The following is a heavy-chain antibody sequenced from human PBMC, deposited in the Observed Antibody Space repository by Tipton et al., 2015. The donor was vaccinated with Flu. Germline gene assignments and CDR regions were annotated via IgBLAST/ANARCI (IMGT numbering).Heavy chain of an antibody. Sequence: QVQLVQSGAEVKKPGASVKVSCKASGFTFIDYHIHWVRQAPGQGLEWLGWINPNTGGTKYAQKFQGRVTLTRDTSISAAYVELTALRFDDTAIYYCVRGPHMIRGGKPGSWGQGTLVTVSS. V-gene: IGHV1-2*02. CDR1: GFTFIDYH. D-gene: IGHD3-10*01. CDR3: VRGPHMIRGGKPGS. CDR2: INPNTGGT. J-gene: IGHJ5*02.